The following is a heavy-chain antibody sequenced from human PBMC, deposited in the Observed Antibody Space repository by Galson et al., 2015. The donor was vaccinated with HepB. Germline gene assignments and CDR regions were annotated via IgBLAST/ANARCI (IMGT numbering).Heavy chain of an antibody. Sequence: SVKVSCKASGYTFTSYYMHWVRQAPGQGLEWMGIINPSGGSTSYAQKFQGRVTMTRDTSTSTVYMELSSLRSEDTAVYYCARGDYDILTGRDAFDIWGQGTMVTVSS. CDR1: GYTFTSYY. CDR2: INPSGGST. CDR3: ARGDYDILTGRDAFDI. D-gene: IGHD3-9*01. V-gene: IGHV1-46*01. J-gene: IGHJ3*02.